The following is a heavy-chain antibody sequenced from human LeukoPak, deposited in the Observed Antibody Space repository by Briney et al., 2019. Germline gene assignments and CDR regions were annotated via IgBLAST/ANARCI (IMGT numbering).Heavy chain of an antibody. CDR2: IYYSGST. J-gene: IGHJ4*02. CDR3: ARVEGGFGYCSSTSCYRQLDY. CDR1: GGSINSYY. Sequence: SETLSLTCSVSGGSINSYYWSWIRQPPGKGLEWIGYIYYSGSTNYKPSLKSRVTISVDTSKNQFSLKLSSVTAADTAVYYCARVEGGFGYCSSTSCYRQLDYWGQGTLVTVSS. D-gene: IGHD2-2*03. V-gene: IGHV4-59*01.